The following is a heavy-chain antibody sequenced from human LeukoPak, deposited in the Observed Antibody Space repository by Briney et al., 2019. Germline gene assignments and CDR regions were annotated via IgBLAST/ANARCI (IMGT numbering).Heavy chain of an antibody. J-gene: IGHJ6*03. D-gene: IGHD6-13*01. V-gene: IGHV3-9*01. Sequence: PGVPLRLSCAASGFTFDDYAMHWLRQAPGKGLEWVSGISWNSGSIGYADSVKGRFTISRDNAKNSLYLQMNSLRAEDTALYYSAKEEYSSSWYGSAYYYYLDVWGKGTTVTISS. CDR2: ISWNSGSI. CDR3: AKEEYSSSWYGSAYYYYLDV. CDR1: GFTFDDYA.